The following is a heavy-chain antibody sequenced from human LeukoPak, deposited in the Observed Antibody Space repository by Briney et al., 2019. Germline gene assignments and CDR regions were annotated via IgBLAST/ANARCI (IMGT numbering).Heavy chain of an antibody. CDR2: IYYSGST. J-gene: IGHJ3*02. Sequence: SETLSLTCTVSGGSISSYYWSWIRQPPGKGLEWIGYIYYSGSTNYNPSLKSRVTISVDTSKNRFSLKLSSVTAADTAVYYCARENREYYYDTHLAFDIWGQGTMVTVSS. D-gene: IGHD3-22*01. CDR3: ARENREYYYDTHLAFDI. V-gene: IGHV4-59*01. CDR1: GGSISSYY.